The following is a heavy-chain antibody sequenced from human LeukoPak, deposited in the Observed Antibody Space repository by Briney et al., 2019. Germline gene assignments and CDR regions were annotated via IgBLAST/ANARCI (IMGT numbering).Heavy chain of an antibody. Sequence: GGSLRLSCAASGFTFSSYSMNWVRQAPGKGLEWVSSISSSSSYIYYADSVKGRFTISRDNAKNSLYLQMNSLRAEDTAAYYCARQVELLGYYYMDVWGKGTTVTVSS. V-gene: IGHV3-21*01. CDR2: ISSSSSYI. D-gene: IGHD1-26*01. CDR3: ARQVELLGYYYMDV. J-gene: IGHJ6*03. CDR1: GFTFSSYS.